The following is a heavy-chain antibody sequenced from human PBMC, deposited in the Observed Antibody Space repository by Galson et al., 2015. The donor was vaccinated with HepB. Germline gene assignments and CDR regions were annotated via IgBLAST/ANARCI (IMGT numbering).Heavy chain of an antibody. Sequence: ALRLACAASGVSCSSYSTNCVRQAPGKGLEWVSSISASSTYIYYADSMKGRFTISRDNAKNSLYLQVNSLRAEGAAVYYGAGGRSSTSDDAFDIWGQGTMVTVSS. CDR3: AGGRSSTSDDAFDI. D-gene: IGHD2-2*01. CDR2: ISASSTYI. CDR1: GVSCSSYS. J-gene: IGHJ3*02. V-gene: IGHV3-21*01.